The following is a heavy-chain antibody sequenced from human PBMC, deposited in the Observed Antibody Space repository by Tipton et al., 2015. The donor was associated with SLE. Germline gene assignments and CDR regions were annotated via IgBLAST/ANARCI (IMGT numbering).Heavy chain of an antibody. J-gene: IGHJ6*03. Sequence: TLSLTCTVSGGSISPYYWSWLRQPPGKGLEWIGYIYSSGTTNYNPSLKSRVTISVDTSKNQVSLRLTSVTAADTAVYYCAGETRVVTPTDYFYYMDVWGKGTTVTVSS. V-gene: IGHV4-4*08. CDR1: GGSISPYY. CDR3: AGETRVVTPTDYFYYMDV. CDR2: IYSSGTT. D-gene: IGHD4-23*01.